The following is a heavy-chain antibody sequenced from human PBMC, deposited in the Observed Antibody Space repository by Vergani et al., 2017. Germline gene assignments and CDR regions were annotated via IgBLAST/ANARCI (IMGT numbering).Heavy chain of an antibody. CDR1: GFTFSSHA. CDR2: IKNTGDST. Sequence: EVQLLQSEGAVVQPGGSLRLSCVASGFTFSSHAMSWVRQGHGQGLEWVSSIKNTGDSTHYADSVKGRFTISRDNSKNTLYLQMNSLRVEDTGVYYCARARCIETCYMSNWLDSWGQGTLVTVSS. CDR3: ARARCIETCYMSNWLDS. D-gene: IGHD3-9*01. J-gene: IGHJ5*01. V-gene: IGHV3-23*01.